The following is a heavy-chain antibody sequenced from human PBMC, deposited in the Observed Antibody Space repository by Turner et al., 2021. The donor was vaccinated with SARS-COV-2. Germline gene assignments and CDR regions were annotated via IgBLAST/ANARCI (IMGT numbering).Heavy chain of an antibody. CDR2: INHSGNT. J-gene: IGHJ4*02. CDR3: ARCRDDYIWGSPTPTYYFDY. CDR1: GGSFSGYY. Sequence: QVQLQQWGAGLLKPSETLSLTCAVYGGSFSGYYWSFIRQPPGKGLEWIGEINHSGNTNYNPSLQSRVITSVDTSKNHFSLKLTSVTAAYTAVYYCARCRDDYIWGSPTPTYYFDYWGQGTLVTVSS. V-gene: IGHV4-34*01. D-gene: IGHD3-16*01.